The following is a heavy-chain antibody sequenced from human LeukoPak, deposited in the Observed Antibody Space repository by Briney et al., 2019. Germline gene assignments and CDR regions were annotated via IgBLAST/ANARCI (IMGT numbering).Heavy chain of an antibody. CDR2: ISSNGGST. Sequence: GGSLRLSCAASGFTFSSYAMHWVRQAPGKGLEYVSAISSNGGSTYYANSVKGRFTISRDNSKNTLYLQMGSLRAEDMAVYYCARDPGSGSYYDHAFDIWGQGTMVTVSS. D-gene: IGHD1-26*01. J-gene: IGHJ3*02. CDR1: GFTFSSYA. CDR3: ARDPGSGSYYDHAFDI. V-gene: IGHV3-64*01.